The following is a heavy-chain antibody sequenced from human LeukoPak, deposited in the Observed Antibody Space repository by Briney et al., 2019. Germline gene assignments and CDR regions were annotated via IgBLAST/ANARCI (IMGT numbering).Heavy chain of an antibody. Sequence: GGSLRLSCSASGFTFSDYDMNWVRQAPGKGLEWVSYISSSSGTIYYADSVQGRFTISRDNAKNSLYLQMNSLRAEDTAVYYCARRLTASGKHYFDYWGQGTLVTVSS. CDR3: ARRLTASGKHYFDY. CDR2: ISSSSGTI. J-gene: IGHJ4*02. V-gene: IGHV3-48*01. CDR1: GFTFSDYD. D-gene: IGHD6-13*01.